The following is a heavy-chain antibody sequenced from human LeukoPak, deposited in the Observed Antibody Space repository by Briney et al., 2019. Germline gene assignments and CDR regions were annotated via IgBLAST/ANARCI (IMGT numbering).Heavy chain of an antibody. Sequence: PGGSLRLSCAGSGFTFSTYWMHWVRQVAGKGPVWVARINSDGRSTSHADSVKGRFTISRDNAKNTLYLQMNSVRAEDTSVYYCARGYGDSWFYFNYWGQGALVTVSS. CDR2: INSDGRST. V-gene: IGHV3-74*01. J-gene: IGHJ4*02. CDR1: GFTFSTYW. CDR3: ARGYGDSWFYFNY. D-gene: IGHD6-13*01.